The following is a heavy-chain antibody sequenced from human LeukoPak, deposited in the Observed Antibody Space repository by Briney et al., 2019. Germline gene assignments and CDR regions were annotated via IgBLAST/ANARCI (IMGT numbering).Heavy chain of an antibody. J-gene: IGHJ4*02. CDR1: GFTFSSYD. CDR3: ARDMGQQGFFDY. V-gene: IGHV3-33*01. D-gene: IGHD6-13*01. CDR2: IWYDGSNK. Sequence: GRSLRLSCAASGFTFSSYDMHWVRQAPGKGLEWVAVIWYDGSNKYYADSVKGRFTISRDNSKNTLYLQMHSLRAEDTAVYYCARDMGQQGFFDYWGQGTLVTVSS.